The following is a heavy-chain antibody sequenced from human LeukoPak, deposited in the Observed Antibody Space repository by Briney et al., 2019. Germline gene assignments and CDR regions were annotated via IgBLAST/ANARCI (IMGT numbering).Heavy chain of an antibody. Sequence: GGSLRLSCAASGFTFSTYAMSWVRQAPGKGLEWVSGISDSGGSTYYADSVKGRFTISRDNSKNTLYLQMNSLRAEDTALYYCAKAALSAYCGGDCYSSYYWGQGTLVTVSS. CDR2: ISDSGGST. J-gene: IGHJ4*02. CDR1: GFTFSTYA. V-gene: IGHV3-23*01. CDR3: AKAALSAYCGGDCYSSYY. D-gene: IGHD2-21*02.